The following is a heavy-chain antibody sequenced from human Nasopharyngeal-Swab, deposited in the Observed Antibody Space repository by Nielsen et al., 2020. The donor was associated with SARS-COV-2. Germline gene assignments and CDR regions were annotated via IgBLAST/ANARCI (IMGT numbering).Heavy chain of an antibody. Sequence: SVKVSCKASGGTFSSYAISWVRQAPGQGLEWMGGIIPIFGTANYAQKFQGRVTITADESTSTAYMELSSLRSEDTAVYYCASPHPLTMVQAESSVDYYYGMDVWGQGTTVTVSS. V-gene: IGHV1-69*13. CDR1: GGTFSSYA. CDR2: IIPIFGTA. J-gene: IGHJ6*02. CDR3: ASPHPLTMVQAESSVDYYYGMDV. D-gene: IGHD3-10*01.